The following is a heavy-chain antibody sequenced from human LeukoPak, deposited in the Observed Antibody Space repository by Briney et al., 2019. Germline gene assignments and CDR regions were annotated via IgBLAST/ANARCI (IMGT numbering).Heavy chain of an antibody. CDR3: ARDPGGRYIDF. CDR2: IKYSGTT. CDR1: GGSINNYY. Sequence: SETLSLTCTVSGGSINNYYWTWIRQPPGKGLEWIGDIKYSGTTNYHPSLRSRVTISVDTSKHQFSLKLSSVTAADTAVYYCARDPGGRYIDFWGQGTLVTVSS. V-gene: IGHV4-59*01. D-gene: IGHD3-10*01. J-gene: IGHJ4*02.